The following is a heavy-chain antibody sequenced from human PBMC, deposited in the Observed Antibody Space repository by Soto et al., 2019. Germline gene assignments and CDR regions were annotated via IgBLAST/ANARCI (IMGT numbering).Heavy chain of an antibody. Sequence: SETLSLTCTVSGGSISSYYWSWIRQPPGKGLEWIGYIYYSGSTNYNPSLKSRVTISVDTSKNQFSLKLSSVTAADTAVYYCARDLIAVAGTFWFDPWGQGTLVTVSS. CDR2: IYYSGST. V-gene: IGHV4-59*01. J-gene: IGHJ5*02. CDR1: GGSISSYY. D-gene: IGHD6-19*01. CDR3: ARDLIAVAGTFWFDP.